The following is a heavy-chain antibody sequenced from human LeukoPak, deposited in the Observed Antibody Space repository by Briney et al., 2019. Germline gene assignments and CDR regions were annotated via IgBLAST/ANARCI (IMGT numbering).Heavy chain of an antibody. Sequence: PGGSLRLSCAASGFTVSSNYMSWVRQAPGKGLEGVSVIYSSGSTDYADSVKGRFTISRDNSKNTLYLQMNSLRAEDTAVYYCARDRSSGYGVDYWGQGTLVTVSS. CDR3: ARDRSSGYGVDY. CDR1: GFTVSSNY. J-gene: IGHJ4*02. V-gene: IGHV3-53*01. D-gene: IGHD3-22*01. CDR2: IYSSGST.